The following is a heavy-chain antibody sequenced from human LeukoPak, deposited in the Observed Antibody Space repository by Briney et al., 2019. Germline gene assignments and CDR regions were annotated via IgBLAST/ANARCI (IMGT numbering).Heavy chain of an antibody. CDR3: ARELTYYDTLTGYSPTAWFDP. V-gene: IGHV4-30-4*08. Sequence: SQTLSLTCTVSGGSISSGGYYWSWIRQHPGKGLEWIGYIYYSGSTYYNPSLKSRVTISVDTSKNQFSLKLSSVTAADTAVYYCARELTYYDTLTGYSPTAWFDPWGQGTLVTVSS. CDR1: GGSISSGGYY. CDR2: IYYSGST. D-gene: IGHD3-9*01. J-gene: IGHJ5*02.